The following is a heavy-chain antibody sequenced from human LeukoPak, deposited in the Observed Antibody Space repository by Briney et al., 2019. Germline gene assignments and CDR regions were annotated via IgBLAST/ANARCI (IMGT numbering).Heavy chain of an antibody. Sequence: SETLSLTRTVSGRSISSYYWSWIRQPPGKGLERIGDIYYSGSTNYNPSLKSRVTISVATSKNQFSLKVYSVTAADTAVYYWARGRSSGSRTDAFDIWGHGTMVTVSS. CDR3: ARGRSSGSRTDAFDI. CDR2: IYYSGST. V-gene: IGHV4-59*01. D-gene: IGHD3-22*01. J-gene: IGHJ3*02. CDR1: GRSISSYY.